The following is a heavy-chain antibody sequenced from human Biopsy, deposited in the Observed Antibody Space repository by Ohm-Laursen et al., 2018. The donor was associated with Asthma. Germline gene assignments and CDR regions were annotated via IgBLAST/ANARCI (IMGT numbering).Heavy chain of an antibody. CDR3: ARGDSSNWSHYYFDY. CDR1: GFTFDNYT. CDR2: ISYDGRNT. V-gene: IGHV3-30*14. D-gene: IGHD3-22*01. J-gene: IGHJ4*02. Sequence: SLRLSCAATGFTFDNYTMHWVRQAPGKGLEWVTIISYDGRNTYYADSVRGRFTISRDYSKNTLYLQMHSLRAEDTAVYYCARGDSSNWSHYYFDYWGQGTLVTVSS.